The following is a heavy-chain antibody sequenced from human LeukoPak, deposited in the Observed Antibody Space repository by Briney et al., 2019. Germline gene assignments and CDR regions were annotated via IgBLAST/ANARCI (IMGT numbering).Heavy chain of an antibody. CDR3: VRDEYRDV. V-gene: IGHV4-4*07. Sequence: SETLSLTCTVSGASINKDYWAWIRQPAGKGLEWIGRIHPSGITHQNPSLRGRVTMSIDASKNQFSLNLSSVTAADTPVYYCVRDEYRDVWGKGTTVTVSS. CDR2: IHPSGIT. D-gene: IGHD2/OR15-2a*01. J-gene: IGHJ6*04. CDR1: GASINKDY.